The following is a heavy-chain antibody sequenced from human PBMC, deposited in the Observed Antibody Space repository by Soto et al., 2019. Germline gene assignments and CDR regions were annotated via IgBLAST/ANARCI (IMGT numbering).Heavy chain of an antibody. V-gene: IGHV3-33*08. D-gene: IGHD3-16*01. CDR1: GFTFSSYE. Sequence: LRLSCATSGFTFSSYEMNWVRQAPGKGLEWVAIIWYDGSDKYYADSVKGRFTISRDNSKNTLYLQMNSLRAEDTAVYHCAFGNLSYYFDYWGQGTPVTVSS. J-gene: IGHJ4*02. CDR3: AFGNLSYYFDY. CDR2: IWYDGSDK.